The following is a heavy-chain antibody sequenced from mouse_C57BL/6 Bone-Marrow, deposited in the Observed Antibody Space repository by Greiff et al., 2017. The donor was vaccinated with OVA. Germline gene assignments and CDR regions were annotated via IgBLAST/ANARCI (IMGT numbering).Heavy chain of an antibody. Sequence: VQLQQPGAELVKPGASVKMSCKASGYTFTSYWITWVKQRPGQGLEWIGDIYPGSGRTNYNEKFKSKATLTGDTSSSTAYMQLSSLTSEDSAVYYSAVSGIATLEEDFAMDYWGQGTSVTVSS. V-gene: IGHV1-55*01. CDR2: IYPGSGRT. J-gene: IGHJ4*01. CDR3: AVSGIATLEEDFAMDY. CDR1: GYTFTSYW. D-gene: IGHD1-1*01.